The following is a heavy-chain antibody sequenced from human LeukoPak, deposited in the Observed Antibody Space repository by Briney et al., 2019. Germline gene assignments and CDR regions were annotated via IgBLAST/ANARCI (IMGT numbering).Heavy chain of an antibody. CDR1: GFTFSSYG. CDR2: IRYDGSNK. J-gene: IGHJ4*02. D-gene: IGHD5-18*01. CDR3: AKGAWIQLWTPFDY. Sequence: GGSLRLSCAASGFTFSSYGMHWVRQAPGKGLEWVAFIRYDGSNKYYADSVKGRFTISRDNSKNTLYLQMNSLRAGDTAVYYCAKGAWIQLWTPFDYWGQGTLVTVSS. V-gene: IGHV3-30*02.